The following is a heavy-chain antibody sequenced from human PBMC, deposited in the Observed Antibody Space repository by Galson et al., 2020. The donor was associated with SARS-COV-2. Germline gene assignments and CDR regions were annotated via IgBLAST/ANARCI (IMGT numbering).Heavy chain of an antibody. J-gene: IGHJ4*02. CDR3: ARGPLSPFDY. CDR1: GFTFSSYE. V-gene: IGHV3-48*03. CDR2: ISYGSSI. Sequence: GESLKISCAASGFTFSSYEMHWVRQPPATGLEWVSYISYGSSIFYAHSVKGRFTISRDNAKNSLYLQMNSLRDDDTAIYYCARGPLSPFDYWGQGILVTVSS.